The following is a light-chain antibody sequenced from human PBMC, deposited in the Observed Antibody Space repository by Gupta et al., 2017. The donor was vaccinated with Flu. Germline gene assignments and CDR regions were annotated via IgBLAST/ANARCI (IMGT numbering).Light chain of an antibody. V-gene: IGLV2-14*01. CDR1: SDVGDNTD. J-gene: IGLJ1*01. CDR2: GVN. CDR3: SSYRSSSTCFF. Sequence: SDVGDNTDVCWYQRQAGKAPKVMIYGVNNRTSGVSDRFSGSKSGNTAYMTISGLQAEDGADYYCSSYRSSSTCFFFGTGTKVTVL.